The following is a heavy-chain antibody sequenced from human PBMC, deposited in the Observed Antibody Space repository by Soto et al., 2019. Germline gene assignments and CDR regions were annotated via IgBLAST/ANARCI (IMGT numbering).Heavy chain of an antibody. J-gene: IGHJ6*02. D-gene: IGHD6-13*01. CDR2: ISAYNGNT. CDR1: GYTFTSYV. CDR3: ASYSEQMVLYGMDV. V-gene: IGHV1-18*01. Sequence: QVQLVQSGAEVKKPGASVKVSCKASGYTFTSYVISWVRQAPGRGLEWMGWISAYNGNTNYAQKLQGRVTMTTDTSKSTDYMELRSLRSDDTAVYYCASYSEQMVLYGMDVWGQGTTVTVSS.